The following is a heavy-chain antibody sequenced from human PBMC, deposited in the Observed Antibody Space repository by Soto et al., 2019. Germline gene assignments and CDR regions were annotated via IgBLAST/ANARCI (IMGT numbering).Heavy chain of an antibody. J-gene: IGHJ4*02. Sequence: GGSLRLSCAAAGFPFSSYSMNWVRQAPGKGLEWVSYVSSSSSTIYYADSVKGRFTISRDNAKNSLYLQMNSLRDEDTAVYYCARDGGDYTAPVSYFDYWGQGTLVTVSS. V-gene: IGHV3-48*02. D-gene: IGHD4-17*01. CDR2: VSSSSSTI. CDR3: ARDGGDYTAPVSYFDY. CDR1: GFPFSSYS.